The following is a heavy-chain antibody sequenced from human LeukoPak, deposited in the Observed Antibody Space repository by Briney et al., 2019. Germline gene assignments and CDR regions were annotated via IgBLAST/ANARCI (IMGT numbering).Heavy chain of an antibody. D-gene: IGHD4-23*01. CDR2: IYYTGGT. Sequence: SETLSLTCTVSGGSISSSSYYWGWVRQPPGKGLEWIGSIYYTGGTYYNPSLKSRVTISVDTSKNQFSLKLSSVTAADTAVYYCASLYYGGNPPDYWGQGTLVTVSS. CDR3: ASLYYGGNPPDY. CDR1: GGSISSSSYY. V-gene: IGHV4-39*01. J-gene: IGHJ4*02.